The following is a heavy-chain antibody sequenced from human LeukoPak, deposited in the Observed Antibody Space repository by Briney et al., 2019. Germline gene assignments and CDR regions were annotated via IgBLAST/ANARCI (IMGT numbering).Heavy chain of an antibody. D-gene: IGHD4-23*01. CDR2: IYNSGTT. CDR1: GDSISSGGYY. V-gene: IGHV4-30-2*03. Sequence: NPSETLSLTCTVSGDSISSGGYYWNWIRQPPGKGLEWIGSIYNSGTTYYNPSLKSRVTISVDTSKNQFSLKLSSVTAADTAVYYCASSVGQLRRSWFDPWGQGTLVTVSS. CDR3: ASSVGQLRRSWFDP. J-gene: IGHJ5*02.